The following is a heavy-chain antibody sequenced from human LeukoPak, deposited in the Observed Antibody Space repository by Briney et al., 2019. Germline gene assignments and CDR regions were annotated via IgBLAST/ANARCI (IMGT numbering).Heavy chain of an antibody. Sequence: ASVKVSCKASGYTFTGYYMHWVRQAPGQGLEWMGWINPNSGGTNYARKFQGWVTMTRDTSISTAYMELSRLRSDDTAVYYCARGRITMVRGVITDAFDIWGQGTMVTVSS. CDR1: GYTFTGYY. D-gene: IGHD3-10*01. CDR3: ARGRITMVRGVITDAFDI. V-gene: IGHV1-2*04. J-gene: IGHJ3*02. CDR2: INPNSGGT.